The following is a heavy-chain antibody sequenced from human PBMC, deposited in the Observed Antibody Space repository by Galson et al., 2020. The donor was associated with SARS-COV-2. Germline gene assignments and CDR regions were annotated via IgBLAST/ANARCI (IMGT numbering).Heavy chain of an antibody. Sequence: ASVKVSCKASGYTFTDYYIHWVRQAPGQGLEWMGWIKPDSGGTTYAQKFQGRVTMTRDTSISTAYMELNSLRSDDTAVYFCAGDKEQKLLVAWLELWGQGSLV. CDR2: IKPDSGGT. V-gene: IGHV1-2*02. D-gene: IGHD2-15*01. CDR3: AGDKEQKLLVAWLEL. CDR1: GYTFTDYY. J-gene: IGHJ4*02.